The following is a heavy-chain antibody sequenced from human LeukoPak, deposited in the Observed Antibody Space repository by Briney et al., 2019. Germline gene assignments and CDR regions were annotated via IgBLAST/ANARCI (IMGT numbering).Heavy chain of an antibody. CDR2: ISSSGNAM. D-gene: IGHD6-6*01. J-gene: IGHJ5*02. V-gene: IGHV3-48*03. CDR3: ARDLGGSSSSAWFDP. CDR1: GFTFSTYE. Sequence: GGSLRLSCAASGFTFSTYEMNWVRQAPGKGLEWVSYISSSGNAMYYTDSVKGRFTISRDNAKNSLYLQMNSLRAEDTAVYYCARDLGGSSSSAWFDPWGQGALVTVSS.